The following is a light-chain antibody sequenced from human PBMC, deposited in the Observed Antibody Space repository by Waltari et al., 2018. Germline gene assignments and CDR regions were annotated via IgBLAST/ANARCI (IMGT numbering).Light chain of an antibody. CDR2: GAS. V-gene: IGKV1-33*01. CDR1: RDISSY. CDR3: QQYGSLPST. Sequence: DIQLTQSPSSLSVTVGDRLTITCQASRDISSYLNWYQHKPGRAPKLLIYGASNLETGVPSRFSGSGSGTDFVFTINNLHPEDFATYYCQQYGSLPSTFGGGTTVEIQ. J-gene: IGKJ4*01.